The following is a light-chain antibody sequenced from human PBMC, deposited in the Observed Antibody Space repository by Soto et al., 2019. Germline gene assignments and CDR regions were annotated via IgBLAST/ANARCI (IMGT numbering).Light chain of an antibody. CDR1: QSVSSN. J-gene: IGKJ4*01. CDR3: QQYNNWLT. CDR2: GAS. V-gene: IGKV3-15*01. Sequence: EIGMNQSPATLSVSPGERATLSCRASQSVSSNLAWYQQKPGQAPRLLIYGASTRATGIPARFSGSGSGTEFTLTISSLQSEDFAVYYCQQYNNWLTFGGGTKVDI.